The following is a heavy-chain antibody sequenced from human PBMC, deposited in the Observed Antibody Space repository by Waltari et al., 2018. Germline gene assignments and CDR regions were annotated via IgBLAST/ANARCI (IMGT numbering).Heavy chain of an antibody. Sequence: QVQLQESGPGLVKPSETLSLTCAVSGYSISSGYYWSWIRQPPGKGLEWIGSIYHSGSTYYNPSLKSRVTISVDTSKNQFSLKLSSVTAADTAVYYCASLSSSWPFDLWGRGTLVTVSS. CDR2: IYHSGST. D-gene: IGHD6-13*01. V-gene: IGHV4-38-2*01. J-gene: IGHJ2*01. CDR1: GYSISSGYY. CDR3: ASLSSSWPFDL.